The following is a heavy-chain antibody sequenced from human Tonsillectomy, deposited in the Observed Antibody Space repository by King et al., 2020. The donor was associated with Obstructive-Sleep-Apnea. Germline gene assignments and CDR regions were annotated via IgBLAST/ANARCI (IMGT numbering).Heavy chain of an antibody. CDR2: ISWNSGSV. CDR3: VKDYVYGDFFDY. Sequence: VQLVESGGGVVQPGRSLRLSCAASGFTFDDYAMHWVRQAPGKGLEWVSGISWNSGSVAYADSVKGRFTISRDNTKNSLYLQMNSLTTEDTALYYCVKDYVYGDFFDYWGQGTLVTVSS. CDR1: GFTFDDYA. V-gene: IGHV3-9*01. J-gene: IGHJ4*02. D-gene: IGHD4-17*01.